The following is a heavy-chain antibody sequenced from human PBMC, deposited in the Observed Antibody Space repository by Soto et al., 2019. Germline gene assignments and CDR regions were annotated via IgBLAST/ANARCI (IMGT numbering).Heavy chain of an antibody. J-gene: IGHJ6*02. CDR3: ARDSALSYCSGGSCYSNYYYGMDV. V-gene: IGHV4-4*07. CDR1: GGSISSYY. D-gene: IGHD2-15*01. CDR2: IYTSGST. Sequence: PSETLSLTCNVSGGSISSYYWSWIRQPAGKGLEWIGRIYTSGSTNYNPSLKSRVTMSVDTSKNQFSLKLSSVTAADTAVYYCARDSALSYCSGGSCYSNYYYGMDVWGQGTTVTVSS.